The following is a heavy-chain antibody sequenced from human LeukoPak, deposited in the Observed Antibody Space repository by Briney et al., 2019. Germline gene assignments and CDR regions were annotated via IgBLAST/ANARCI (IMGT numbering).Heavy chain of an antibody. CDR1: GFTFSSYS. J-gene: IGHJ4*02. CDR2: ISSSSSYI. V-gene: IGHV3-21*01. CDR3: ARGMTTVTKYYFDY. D-gene: IGHD4-17*01. Sequence: GGSLRLSCAASGFTFSSYSMNWVRQAPGKGLEWVSSISSSSSYIYYADSVRGRFTISRDNAKNSLYLQMNSLRAEDTAVYYCARGMTTVTKYYFDYWGQGTLVTVSS.